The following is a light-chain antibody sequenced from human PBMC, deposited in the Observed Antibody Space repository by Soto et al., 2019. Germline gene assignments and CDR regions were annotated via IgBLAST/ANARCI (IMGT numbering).Light chain of an antibody. Sequence: EIVLTQSPATLSLSPGERATLSCGASQNINSRYLAWYQQKPGLAPRLPIYDASTRAAGIPDRFSGSGSGTDFTLTIRRLEPESCAVYYCQQYDSSLYSFGRGTKLEIK. CDR2: DAS. CDR1: QNINSRY. J-gene: IGKJ2*01. CDR3: QQYDSSLYS. V-gene: IGKV3D-20*01.